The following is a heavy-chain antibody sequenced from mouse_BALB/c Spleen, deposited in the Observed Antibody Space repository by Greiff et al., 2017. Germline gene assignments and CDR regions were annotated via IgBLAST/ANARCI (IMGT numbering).Heavy chain of an antibody. V-gene: IGHV1-82*01. CDR2: IYPGDGDT. Sequence: QVQLQQSGPELVKPGASVKISCKASGYAFSSFWMNWVKQRPGQGLEWIGRIYPGDGDTNYNGKFKGKATLTADKSSSTAYLQLSSLTSVDAAVYYCARESLGRFDYWGQGTTLTVSS. CDR3: ARESLGRFDY. J-gene: IGHJ2*01. CDR1: GYAFSSFW. D-gene: IGHD1-2*01.